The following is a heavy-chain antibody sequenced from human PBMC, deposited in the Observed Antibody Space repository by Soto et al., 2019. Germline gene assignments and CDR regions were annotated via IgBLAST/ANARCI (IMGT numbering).Heavy chain of an antibody. CDR1: GGSISSSYW. CDR2: IYHSGST. CDR3: VTSLNYDFWRDGGRHYYFDY. V-gene: IGHV4-4*02. J-gene: IGHJ4*02. Sequence: SETLSLTCAVSGGSISSSYWWNWVRQPPGKGLEWIGKIYHSGSTNYNPSLKNRVTISVDKSNNQFSLRLSSVAAADTAVYFCVTSLNYDFWRDGGRHYYFDYWGQGTLVTVSS. D-gene: IGHD3-3*01.